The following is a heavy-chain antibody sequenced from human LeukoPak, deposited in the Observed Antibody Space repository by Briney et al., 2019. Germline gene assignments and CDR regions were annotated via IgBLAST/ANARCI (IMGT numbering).Heavy chain of an antibody. Sequence: SETLSLTCTVSGGSISSYYWSWIRQPPGKGLEWIGYIYYSGSTNYNPSLKSRVTISVDTSKNQFSLKLSSVTAADTAVYYCARFGLSRPTRQYYYDSSGYYYGRGLDYWGQGTLVTVSS. J-gene: IGHJ4*02. CDR3: ARFGLSRPTRQYYYDSSGYYYGRGLDY. V-gene: IGHV4-59*12. CDR1: GGSISSYY. CDR2: IYYSGST. D-gene: IGHD3-22*01.